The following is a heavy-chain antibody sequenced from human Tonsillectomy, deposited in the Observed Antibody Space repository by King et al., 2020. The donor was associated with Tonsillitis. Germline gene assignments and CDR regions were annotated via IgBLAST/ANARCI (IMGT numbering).Heavy chain of an antibody. Sequence: VQLVESGGGLIQPGGSLRLSCAASGFTVSSNYMSWVRQAPGKGLEWVSVIYSGGSTYYADSVKGRFTIYRDNSKNTLYLQMNSLRAEDTTVYYCARESSGWMIDYWGQGTLVTVSS. CDR2: IYSGGST. V-gene: IGHV3-53*01. CDR1: GFTVSSNY. J-gene: IGHJ4*02. D-gene: IGHD6-19*01. CDR3: ARESSGWMIDY.